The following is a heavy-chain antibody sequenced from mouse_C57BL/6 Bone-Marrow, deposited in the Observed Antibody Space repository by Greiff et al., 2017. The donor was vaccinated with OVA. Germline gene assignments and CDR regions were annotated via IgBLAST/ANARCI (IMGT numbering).Heavy chain of an antibody. CDR1: GYTFTDYY. Sequence: VQLQQSGPVLVKPGASVKMSCKASGYTFTDYYMNWVKQSHGKSLEWIGVINPYNGGTSYNQKFKGKATLTVDKSSSTAYMELNSLTSDDSAVYYCARWDWDNYFDYWGQGTTLTVSS. CDR3: ARWDWDNYFDY. CDR2: INPYNGGT. J-gene: IGHJ2*01. D-gene: IGHD4-1*01. V-gene: IGHV1-19*01.